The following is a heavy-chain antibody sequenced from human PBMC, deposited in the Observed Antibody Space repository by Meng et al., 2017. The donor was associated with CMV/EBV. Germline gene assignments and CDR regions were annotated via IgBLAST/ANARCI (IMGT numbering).Heavy chain of an antibody. CDR2: ISSSGRTT. J-gene: IGHJ4*02. CDR1: GFTFSNYA. D-gene: IGHD2-2*01. CDR3: AKALCSTTTCTFDY. Sequence: GESLKISCAASGFTFSNYAMSWVRQAPGKGLEWVSGISSSGRTTHHADSVKDRFTISRDNSINTLYLQMSSLRPDDTAVFYCAKALCSTTTCTFDYWGQGILVTVSS. V-gene: IGHV3-23*01.